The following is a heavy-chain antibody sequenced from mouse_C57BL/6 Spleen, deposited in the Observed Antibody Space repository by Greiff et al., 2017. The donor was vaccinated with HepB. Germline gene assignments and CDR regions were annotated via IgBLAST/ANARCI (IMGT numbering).Heavy chain of an antibody. V-gene: IGHV5-6*01. D-gene: IGHD2-4*01. CDR2: ISSGGSYT. J-gene: IGHJ4*01. CDR3: ARHGDYLNYDYAMDY. CDR1: GFTFSSYG. Sequence: EVMLVESGGDLVKPGGSLKLSCAASGFTFSSYGMSWVRQTPDKRLEWVATISSGGSYTYYPDSVKGRFTISRDNAKNTLYLQMSSLKSEDTAMYYCARHGDYLNYDYAMDYWGQGTSVTVSS.